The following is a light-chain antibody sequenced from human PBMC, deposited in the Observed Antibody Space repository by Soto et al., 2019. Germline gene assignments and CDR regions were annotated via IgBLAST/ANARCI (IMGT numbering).Light chain of an antibody. CDR1: QTISSW. V-gene: IGKV1-5*01. CDR3: QQYNSYWVT. CDR2: DAS. J-gene: IGKJ5*01. Sequence: DIQMTQSPSTLSGSVGDRVTITCRASQTISSWLAWYQQKPGKAPKLLIYDASSLEGGVPSRFSGSGSGTEFTLTISSLQPDDFATYYCQQYNSYWVTFGQGTRLEI.